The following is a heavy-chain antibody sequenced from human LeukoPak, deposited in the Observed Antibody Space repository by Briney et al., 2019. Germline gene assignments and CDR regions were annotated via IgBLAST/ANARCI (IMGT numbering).Heavy chain of an antibody. V-gene: IGHV3-74*01. D-gene: IGHD6-13*01. CDR3: ANSGAIGYTSSWYVY. Sequence: PGGSLRLSCVASGFTFSSYWMHWVRQDPRKGLVWVSRINGDGRNINYADSVRGRFTISRDNAKNTLYLQMNTLRVEDTAVYYCANSGAIGYTSSWYVYWGQGTLVTVSS. J-gene: IGHJ4*02. CDR2: INGDGRNI. CDR1: GFTFSSYW.